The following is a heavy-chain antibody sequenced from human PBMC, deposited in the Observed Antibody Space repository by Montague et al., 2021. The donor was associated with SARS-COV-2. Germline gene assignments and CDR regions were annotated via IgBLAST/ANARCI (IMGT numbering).Heavy chain of an antibody. V-gene: IGHV4-59*08. Sequence: SETLSLTCTVSGGSISNYHWNWVRQPPGKGLEWIAYIYYSGSTNHNPSLQSRVTIPVDTSRNQFSLRLTSVTAADTAVYYCARQLRVRRTWQVGDYNHYGMDVWGQGTTVSVSS. J-gene: IGHJ6*02. CDR2: IYYSGST. CDR3: ARQLRVRRTWQVGDYNHYGMDV. CDR1: GGSISNYH. D-gene: IGHD3-10*01.